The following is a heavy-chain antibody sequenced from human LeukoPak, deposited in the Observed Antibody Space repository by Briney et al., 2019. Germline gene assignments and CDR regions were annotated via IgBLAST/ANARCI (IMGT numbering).Heavy chain of an antibody. CDR2: VSGSGGTT. CDR1: GFTFSNYP. V-gene: IGHV3-23*01. Sequence: GGSLRLSCAASGFTFSNYPMSWVRQAPGKGLEWVSAVSGSGGTTYYADSVKGRFTISRDNSRNTLYLQMNSLRAEGTALYYCANTARDDAFDIWGQGTMVTGSS. J-gene: IGHJ3*02. CDR3: ANTARDDAFDI.